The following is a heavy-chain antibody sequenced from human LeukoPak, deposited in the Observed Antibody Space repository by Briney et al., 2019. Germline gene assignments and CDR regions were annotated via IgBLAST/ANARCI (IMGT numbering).Heavy chain of an antibody. D-gene: IGHD4-17*01. CDR1: GDSVSSNNTA. CDR2: TYYRSKWYN. Sequence: SQTPSLTCALSGDSVSSNNTAWNWIRQSPSRGLEWLGRTYYRSKWYNDYAVSVKSRITINPDTSKNQFSLQLNSVTPEDTAVYYCARGSRPVNCPDYWGQGTLVTVSS. V-gene: IGHV6-1*01. CDR3: ARGSRPVNCPDY. J-gene: IGHJ4*02.